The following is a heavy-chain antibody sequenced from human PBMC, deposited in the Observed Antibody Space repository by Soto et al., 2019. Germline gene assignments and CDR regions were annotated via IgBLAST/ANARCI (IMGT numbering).Heavy chain of an antibody. CDR1: GGSISSGDYY. V-gene: IGHV4-30-4*01. Sequence: SETLSLTCTVSGGSISSGDYYWSWIRQPPGKGLEWIGYIYYSGSTYYSPSLKSRVTISVDTSKNQFSLKLSAVTAADTAVYYCARERPDGARLDPWGQGTLVTVSS. D-gene: IGHD6-6*01. CDR2: IYYSGST. CDR3: ARERPDGARLDP. J-gene: IGHJ5*02.